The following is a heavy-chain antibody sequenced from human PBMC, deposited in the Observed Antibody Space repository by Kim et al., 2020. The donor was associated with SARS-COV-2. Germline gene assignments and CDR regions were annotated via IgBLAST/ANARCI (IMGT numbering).Heavy chain of an antibody. CDR1: GFTFSSYA. CDR2: ISYDGSNK. Sequence: GGSLRLSCAASGFTFSSYAMHWVRQAPGKGLEWVAVISYDGSNKYYADSVKGRFTISRDNSKNTLYLQMNSLRAEDPAVYYCARSRHSQWLAAEYFQHWG. J-gene: IGHJ1*01. V-gene: IGHV3-30-3*01. D-gene: IGHD6-19*01. CDR3: ARSRHSQWLAAEYFQH.